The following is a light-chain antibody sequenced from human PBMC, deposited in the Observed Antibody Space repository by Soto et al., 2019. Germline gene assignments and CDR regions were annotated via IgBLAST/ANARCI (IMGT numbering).Light chain of an antibody. Sequence: EIVMTQSPATLSVSPGERATLSCRASQSVNRNLAWYQQKPGQAPRLLIYGASTRATGIPYRFSGSRSGTEFTLTISSLQSEDFAVYYCQQYNNWPPTWTFGQGTKVEIK. J-gene: IGKJ1*01. CDR1: QSVNRN. V-gene: IGKV3-15*01. CDR2: GAS. CDR3: QQYNNWPPTWT.